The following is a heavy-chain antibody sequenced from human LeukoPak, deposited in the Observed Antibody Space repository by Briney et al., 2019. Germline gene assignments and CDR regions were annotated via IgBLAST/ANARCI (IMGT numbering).Heavy chain of an antibody. CDR2: IYYSGST. D-gene: IGHD2-15*01. CDR3: ARAPPGYCSGGSCLNWFDP. J-gene: IGHJ5*02. CDR1: GGSISSYY. Sequence: SETLSLTCTVSGGSISSYYWSWVRQPPGKGLEWIGYIYYSGSTNYSPSLKSRVTISVDTSKNQFSLKLNPVTAADTAVYYCARAPPGYCSGGSCLNWFDPWGQGTLVTVSS. V-gene: IGHV4-59*01.